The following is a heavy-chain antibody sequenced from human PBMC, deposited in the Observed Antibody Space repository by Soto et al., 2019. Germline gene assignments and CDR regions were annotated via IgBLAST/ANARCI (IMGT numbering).Heavy chain of an antibody. V-gene: IGHV4-4*02. CDR2: IYHSGST. CDR1: GGSISSSNW. D-gene: IGHD1-26*01. Sequence: QVQLQESGPGLVKPSGTLSLTCAVSGGSISSSNWWSWVRQPPGKGLEWIGEIYHSGSTNYNPSRKSQATQSVDKSKTQFSLKLSSVTAADTAVYYCARESPNREWGGWGQGTLVTVSS. J-gene: IGHJ4*02. CDR3: ARESPNREWGG.